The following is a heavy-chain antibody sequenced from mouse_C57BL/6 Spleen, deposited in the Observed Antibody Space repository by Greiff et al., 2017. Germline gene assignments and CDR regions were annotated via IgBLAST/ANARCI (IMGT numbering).Heavy chain of an antibody. J-gene: IGHJ4*01. CDR1: GFPFSSYA. CDR3: TRGYYDYDGAMDY. CDR2: ISSGGDYI. V-gene: IGHV5-9-1*02. D-gene: IGHD2-4*01. Sequence: EVQGVESGEGLVKPGGSLKLSCAASGFPFSSYAMSWVRQTPEKRLEWVAYISSGGDYIYYADTVKGRFTISRDNARNTLYLQMSSLKSEDTAMYYCTRGYYDYDGAMDYWGQGTSVTVSS.